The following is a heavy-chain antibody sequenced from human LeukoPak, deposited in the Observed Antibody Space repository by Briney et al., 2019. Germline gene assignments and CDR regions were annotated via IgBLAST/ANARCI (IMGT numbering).Heavy chain of an antibody. CDR3: AKDGIYYGSGSYYPKDY. CDR2: ISYDGSNK. D-gene: IGHD3-10*01. V-gene: IGHV3-30*18. CDR1: GFTFSNYW. Sequence: GGSLRLSCAASGFTFSNYWMHWVRQAPGKGLEWVAVISYDGSNKYYADSVKGRFTISRDNSKNTLYLQMNSLRAEDTAVYYCAKDGIYYGSGSYYPKDYWGQGTLVTVSS. J-gene: IGHJ4*02.